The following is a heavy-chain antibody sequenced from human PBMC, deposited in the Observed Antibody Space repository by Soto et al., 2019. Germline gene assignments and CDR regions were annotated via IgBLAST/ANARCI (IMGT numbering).Heavy chain of an antibody. CDR2: ISSSSSYI. CDR3: AKRSDYSNYAPPYYGMDV. V-gene: IGHV3-21*04. J-gene: IGHJ6*02. D-gene: IGHD4-4*01. CDR1: GFTFSSYS. Sequence: PGGSLRLSCAASGFTFSSYSMNWVRQAPGKGLEWVSSISSSSSYIYYADSVKGRFTISRDNSKNTLYLQMNSLRAEDTAVYYCAKRSDYSNYAPPYYGMDVWGQGTTVTVSS.